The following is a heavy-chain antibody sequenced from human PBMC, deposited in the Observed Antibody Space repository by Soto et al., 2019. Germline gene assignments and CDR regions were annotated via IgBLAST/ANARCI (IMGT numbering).Heavy chain of an antibody. Sequence: ASVKVSCKASGHTFTSYDINWVRQATGQGLEWMGWMNPNSGNTGYAQKFQGRVTMTRNTSISTAYMELSSLRSEDTAVYYCARELRYGGNYYYYYGMDVWGQGTTVTVS. D-gene: IGHD2-15*01. CDR2: MNPNSGNT. V-gene: IGHV1-8*01. J-gene: IGHJ6*02. CDR1: GHTFTSYD. CDR3: ARELRYGGNYYYYYGMDV.